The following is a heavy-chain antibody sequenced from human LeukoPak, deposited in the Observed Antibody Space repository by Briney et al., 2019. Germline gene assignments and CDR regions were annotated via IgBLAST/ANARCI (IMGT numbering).Heavy chain of an antibody. D-gene: IGHD5-12*01. CDR2: IKQDGSEK. CDR1: GFTFSSYW. V-gene: IGHV3-7*01. CDR3: ARDEIVATTKANYYYYMDV. J-gene: IGHJ6*03. Sequence: GGSLRLSCAASGFTFSSYWMSWVRQAPGKGLEWVANIKQDGSEKYYVDSVKGRFTISRDNAKNSLYLQMNSLRAEDTAVYYCARDEIVATTKANYYYYMDVWGKGTTVTISS.